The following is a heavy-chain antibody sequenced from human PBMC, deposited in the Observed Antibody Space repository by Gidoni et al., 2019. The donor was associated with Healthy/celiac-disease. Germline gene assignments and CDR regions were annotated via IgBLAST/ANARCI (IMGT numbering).Heavy chain of an antibody. J-gene: IGHJ4*02. V-gene: IGHV3-30*18. Sequence: WVAVISYDGSNKYYADSVKGRFTISRDNSKNTLYLQMNSLRAEDTAVYYCAKDKGTTGFRWSYFDYWGQGTLVTVSS. CDR3: AKDKGTTGFRWSYFDY. D-gene: IGHD3-3*01. CDR2: ISYDGSNK.